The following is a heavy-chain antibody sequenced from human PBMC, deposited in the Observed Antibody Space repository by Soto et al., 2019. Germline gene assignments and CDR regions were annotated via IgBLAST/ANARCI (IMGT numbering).Heavy chain of an antibody. CDR2: ISGSGGST. CDR1: GFTFSSYA. V-gene: IGHV3-23*01. CDR3: AKYDFWSGYSYYYYYGMDV. D-gene: IGHD3-3*01. J-gene: IGHJ6*02. Sequence: EVQLLESGGGLVQPGGSLRLSCAASGFTFSSYAMSWVRQAPGKGLEWVSAISGSGGSTYYADSVQGRFTISRDNAKNTLYLQMNSLRAEDAAVYYCAKYDFWSGYSYYYYYGMDVWGQGTKVTVSS.